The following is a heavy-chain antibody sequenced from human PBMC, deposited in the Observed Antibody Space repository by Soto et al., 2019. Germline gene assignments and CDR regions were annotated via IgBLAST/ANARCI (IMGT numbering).Heavy chain of an antibody. Sequence: GGSLRLSCEASGFIFTNFWMHWVRQVPGKGLVWVSRIDTSGSSTSYADPVKGRFTISRDNAKNTVSLQMNSLRAEDTGVYYCAKDSWYFDLWSQGSLVTVSS. CDR2: IDTSGSST. J-gene: IGHJ4*02. CDR3: AKDSWYFDL. CDR1: GFIFTNFW. V-gene: IGHV3-74*01. D-gene: IGHD6-13*01.